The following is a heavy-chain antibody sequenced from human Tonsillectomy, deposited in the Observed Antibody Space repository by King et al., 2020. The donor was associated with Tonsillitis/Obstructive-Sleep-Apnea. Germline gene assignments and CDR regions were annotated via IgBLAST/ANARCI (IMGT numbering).Heavy chain of an antibody. CDR1: GFTFSSYV. CDR2: ISNDGTNK. D-gene: IGHD3-10*01. CDR3: ARDYRGDRGAFDI. V-gene: IGHV3-30*04. J-gene: IGHJ3*02. Sequence: VQLVESGGGVVQPGRSLRLSCAASGFTFSSYVMHWVRQGPGKGLEWVAVISNDGTNKYHADSVKGRFTISRDNSKKTLYLQMNSLRAEDTAVYYCARDYRGDRGAFDIWGQGTMVTVSS.